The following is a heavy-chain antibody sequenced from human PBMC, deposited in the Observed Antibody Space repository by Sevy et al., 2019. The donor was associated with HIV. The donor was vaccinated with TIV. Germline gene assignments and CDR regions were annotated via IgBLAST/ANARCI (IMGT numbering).Heavy chain of an antibody. CDR1: GFTFTYAW. CDR3: STDPIILLLVTDGMDV. Sequence: GGSLRLSCAASGFTFTYAWMTWVRQAPGKGLEWLGLIKSKADGGTIDYAAPVKGRFTISRDDSKNTLYLQMNSLKTEDTGVYYCSTDPIILLLVTDGMDVWGRGTTVTVSS. D-gene: IGHD2-8*02. V-gene: IGHV3-15*01. CDR2: IKSKADGGTI. J-gene: IGHJ6*02.